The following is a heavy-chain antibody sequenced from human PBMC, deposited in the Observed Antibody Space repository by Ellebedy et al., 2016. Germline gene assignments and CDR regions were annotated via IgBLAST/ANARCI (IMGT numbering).Heavy chain of an antibody. V-gene: IGHV3-48*01. CDR3: AKAAYGGNFYDSFVVADQHFDY. CDR2: ISSSSSTI. D-gene: IGHD4-23*01. J-gene: IGHJ4*02. Sequence: GESLKISXAASGFTFSSYSMNWVRQAPGKGLEWVSYISSSSSTIYYADSVKGRFTISRDNSKNTLYLQMNSLRAEDTAVYYCAKAAYGGNFYDSFVVADQHFDYWGQGTLVTVSS. CDR1: GFTFSSYS.